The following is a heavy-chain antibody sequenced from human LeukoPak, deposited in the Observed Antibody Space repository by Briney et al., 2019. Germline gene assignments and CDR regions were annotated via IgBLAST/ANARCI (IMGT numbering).Heavy chain of an antibody. Sequence: PGGSLRLSCAASGFTFSSYWMHWVRQAPGKGLVWVSRIYRGGSSTSYADSVKGRFTISRDNAKNTLYLQMNSLRAEDTAVYYCTTHMTTITQFDYWGQGTLVTVSS. CDR2: IYRGGSST. CDR1: GFTFSSYW. J-gene: IGHJ4*02. D-gene: IGHD4-4*01. CDR3: TTHMTTITQFDY. V-gene: IGHV3-74*01.